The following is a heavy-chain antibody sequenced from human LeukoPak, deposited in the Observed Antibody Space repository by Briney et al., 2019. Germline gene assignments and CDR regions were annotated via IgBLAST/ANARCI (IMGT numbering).Heavy chain of an antibody. Sequence: SETLSLTCAVYGGSFSGYYWSWIRQPPGKGLDWIGEINHSGSTNYNPSLKSRVTISVDTSKNQFSLKLSSVTAADTAVYYCARGGPITMVRGVKFPFDYWGQGTLVTVSS. V-gene: IGHV4-34*01. CDR3: ARGGPITMVRGVKFPFDY. CDR2: INHSGST. D-gene: IGHD3-10*01. J-gene: IGHJ4*02. CDR1: GGSFSGYY.